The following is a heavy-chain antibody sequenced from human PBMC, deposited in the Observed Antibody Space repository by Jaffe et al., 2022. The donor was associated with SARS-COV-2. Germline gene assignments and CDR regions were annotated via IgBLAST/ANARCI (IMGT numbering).Heavy chain of an antibody. CDR1: GFTVSSNY. Sequence: EVQLVESGGGLIQPGGSLRLSCAASGFTVSSNYMSWVRQAPGKGLEWVSVIYSGGSTYYADSVKGRFTISRDNSKNTLYLQMNSLRAEDTAVYYCARARSGSYWHPGVDYWGQGTLVTVSS. V-gene: IGHV3-53*01. J-gene: IGHJ4*02. CDR2: IYSGGST. D-gene: IGHD1-26*01. CDR3: ARARSGSYWHPGVDY.